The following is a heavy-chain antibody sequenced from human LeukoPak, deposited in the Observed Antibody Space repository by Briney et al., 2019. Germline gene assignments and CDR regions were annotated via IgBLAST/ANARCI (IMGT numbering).Heavy chain of an antibody. CDR2: IYTSGST. Sequence: SETLSLTCTVSGVSISTYYWNWIRQPAGKGLEWIGRIYTSGSTNYNPSLKSRVSMSVDTSKNQFSLKLSSVTAADTAVYYCARGKVVAGTPGQNSWDSWGQGTLVTVSS. D-gene: IGHD6-19*01. CDR3: ARGKVVAGTPGQNSWDS. CDR1: GVSISTYY. J-gene: IGHJ4*02. V-gene: IGHV4-4*07.